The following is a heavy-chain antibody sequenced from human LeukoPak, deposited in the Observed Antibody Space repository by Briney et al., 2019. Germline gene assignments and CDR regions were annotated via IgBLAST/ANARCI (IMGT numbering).Heavy chain of an antibody. CDR2: INHSGST. J-gene: IGHJ4*02. D-gene: IGHD6-13*01. V-gene: IGHV4-34*01. Sequence: SETLSLTCAVYGGSFSGYYWSWIRQPPGKGLEWIGEINHSGSTNYNPSLKSRVTISVDTSKNQFSLELSSVTAADTAVYYCARGRQLYFDYWGQGTLVTVSS. CDR3: ARGRQLYFDY. CDR1: GGSFSGYY.